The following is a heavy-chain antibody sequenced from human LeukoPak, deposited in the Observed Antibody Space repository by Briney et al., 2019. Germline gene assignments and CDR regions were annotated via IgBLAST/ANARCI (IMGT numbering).Heavy chain of an antibody. V-gene: IGHV4-39*07. Sequence: SETLSLTCAVSGGSIGSSSYYWAWIRQPPGKGLEWIGSIHYSGSTYYNPSLQSRVTISIDTSKNQFSLKLRFVTAADTAVYYCARVRCSGGSCPYYYYYYYMDVWGKGTTVTVSS. J-gene: IGHJ6*03. D-gene: IGHD2-15*01. CDR2: IHYSGST. CDR3: ARVRCSGGSCPYYYYYYYMDV. CDR1: GGSIGSSSYY.